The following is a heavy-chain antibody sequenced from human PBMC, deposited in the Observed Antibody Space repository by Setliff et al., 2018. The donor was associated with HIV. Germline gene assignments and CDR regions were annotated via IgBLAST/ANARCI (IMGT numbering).Heavy chain of an antibody. CDR3: ARDHVFGSRTGFDP. CDR2: IFYTGST. CDR1: GGSISGHY. Sequence: KSSETLSLTCTVSGGSISGHYWSWIRQPPGKGLEWIAYIFYTGSTNYNPSLKSRVTISVDTSKNQFSLKLSAVTAADTAVYYCARDHVFGSRTGFDPWGPGILVTVSS. J-gene: IGHJ5*02. V-gene: IGHV4-59*11. D-gene: IGHD3-10*01.